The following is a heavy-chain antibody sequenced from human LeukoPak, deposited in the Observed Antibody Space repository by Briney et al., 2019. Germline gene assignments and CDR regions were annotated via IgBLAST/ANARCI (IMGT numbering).Heavy chain of an antibody. J-gene: IGHJ4*02. CDR3: ARVGWLLPPDY. CDR1: GYTFTTHY. Sequence: GASVKVSCKPSGYTFTTHYIYWVRQAPGQGFEWMGVINPGGGRATYAQKFQGRVTMTRDTSTSTVYMELSSLKSEDTAVYYCARVGWLLPPDYWGQGTLVTVSS. CDR2: INPGGGRA. D-gene: IGHD6-19*01. V-gene: IGHV1-46*01.